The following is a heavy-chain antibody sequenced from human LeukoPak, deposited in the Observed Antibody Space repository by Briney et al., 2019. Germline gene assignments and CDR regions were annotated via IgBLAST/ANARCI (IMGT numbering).Heavy chain of an antibody. CDR1: GFTFSSYA. D-gene: IGHD6-13*01. CDR3: ARDFVAAGTIFDY. V-gene: IGHV3-30*04. CDR2: ISYDGSNK. Sequence: PRGSLRLSCAASGFTFSSYAMHWVRQAPGKGLEWVAVISYDGSNKYYADSVKGRFTISRDNSKNTLYLQMNSLRAEDTAVYYCARDFVAAGTIFDYWGQGTLVTVSS. J-gene: IGHJ4*02.